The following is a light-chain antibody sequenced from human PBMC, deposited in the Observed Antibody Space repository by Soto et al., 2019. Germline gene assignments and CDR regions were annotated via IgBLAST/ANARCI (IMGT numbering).Light chain of an antibody. CDR1: QSISNNY. CDR3: QQYGGSPRT. J-gene: IGKJ1*01. V-gene: IGKV3-20*01. Sequence: EIVLTQSPGTLYLSPGERATLSCRASQSISNNYLAWYQQTPGQAPRLLIYDASNRAAGIPDRFSGSGSGTDFTLTISRLEPEDFGVYHCQQYGGSPRTFGQGTKVEIK. CDR2: DAS.